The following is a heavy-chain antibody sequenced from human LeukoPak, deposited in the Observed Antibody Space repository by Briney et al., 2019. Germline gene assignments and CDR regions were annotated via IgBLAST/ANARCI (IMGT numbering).Heavy chain of an antibody. Sequence: ASVKVSCKASGYTFTGYYMHWVRQAPGQGLEWMGWINPNSGGTNYAQKFQGRVTMTRDTSISTAYMELSRLRSDDTAVYYCARIYYYGSGSPFDPWGQGTLVTVSS. CDR1: GYTFTGYY. CDR3: ARIYYYGSGSPFDP. V-gene: IGHV1-2*02. J-gene: IGHJ5*02. CDR2: INPNSGGT. D-gene: IGHD3-10*01.